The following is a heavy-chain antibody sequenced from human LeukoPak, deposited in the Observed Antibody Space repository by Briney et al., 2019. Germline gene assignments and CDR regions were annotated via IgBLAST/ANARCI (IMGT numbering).Heavy chain of an antibody. V-gene: IGHV3-23*01. CDR1: GVTLSSYA. CDR3: AQHLGYCSSGTCYFTY. J-gene: IGHJ4*02. Sequence: GGSLRLSCAASGVTLSSYAMSWARQAPGKGLEWVSGISSSGSGGNTYYADSVKGRFTISRDSSKNTLFLHMNTLRAEDTAVYHCAQHLGYCSSGTCYFTYWGQGTLVTVSS. D-gene: IGHD2-15*01. CDR2: ISSSGSGGNT.